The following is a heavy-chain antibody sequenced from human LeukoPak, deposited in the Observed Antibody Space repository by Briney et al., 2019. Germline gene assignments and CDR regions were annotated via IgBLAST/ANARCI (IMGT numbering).Heavy chain of an antibody. D-gene: IGHD5-18*01. CDR3: AKGTRGYSANPFDY. J-gene: IGHJ4*02. CDR2: ISVSGGTT. Sequence: GGSLRLFCAASGFTFSDYAMSWLRQAPGEGLEWVSVISVSGGTTYLADPVKGRFTISRDSSKNTLYLQMPSLRADDTGVYYCAKGTRGYSANPFDYWGQGDLDTVAS. V-gene: IGHV3-23*01. CDR1: GFTFSDYA.